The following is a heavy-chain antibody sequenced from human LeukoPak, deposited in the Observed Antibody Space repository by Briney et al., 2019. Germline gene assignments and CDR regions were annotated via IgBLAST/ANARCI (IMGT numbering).Heavy chain of an antibody. CDR3: ARDRVLGSGSSDI. CDR2: IYSDGHVT. D-gene: IGHD3-10*01. V-gene: IGHV3-74*03. Sequence: GGALRHSCVASVFTFSSYCMHWVRPAPGKGLVWVSRIYSDGHVTKYADSVTGRFTISRDNAKNALYLQMSSLRAKDTGVYYCARDRVLGSGSSDIWGQGTLVTVSS. J-gene: IGHJ4*02. CDR1: VFTFSSYC.